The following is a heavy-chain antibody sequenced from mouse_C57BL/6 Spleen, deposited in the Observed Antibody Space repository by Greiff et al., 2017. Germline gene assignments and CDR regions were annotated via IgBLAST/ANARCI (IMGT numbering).Heavy chain of an antibody. D-gene: IGHD1-1*01. CDR3: AREYYGSSHERYFDV. J-gene: IGHJ1*03. Sequence: VQLQQSVAELVRPGASVKLSCTASGFNIKNTYMHWVKQRPEQGLEWIGRIDPANGNTKYAPKFQGKATITADTSSNTAYLQLSSPTSEDTAIYYWAREYYGSSHERYFDVWGTGTTVTVSS. V-gene: IGHV14-3*01. CDR1: GFNIKNTY. CDR2: IDPANGNT.